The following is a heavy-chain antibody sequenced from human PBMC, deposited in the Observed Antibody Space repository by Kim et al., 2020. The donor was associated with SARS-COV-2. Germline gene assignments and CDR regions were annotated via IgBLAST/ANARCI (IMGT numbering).Heavy chain of an antibody. V-gene: IGHV1-2*02. Sequence: ASVKVSCKASGYTFTGYYMHWVRQAPGQGLEWMGWINPNSGGTNYAQKFQGRVTMTRDTSISTAYMELSRLRSDDTAVYYCASFLYSSGWYVGDHDYWGQGTLVNGSS. J-gene: IGHJ4*02. CDR1: GYTFTGYY. D-gene: IGHD6-19*01. CDR3: ASFLYSSGWYVGDHDY. CDR2: INPNSGGT.